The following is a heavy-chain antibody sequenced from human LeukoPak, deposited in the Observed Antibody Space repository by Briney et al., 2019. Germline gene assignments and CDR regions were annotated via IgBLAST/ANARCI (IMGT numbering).Heavy chain of an antibody. V-gene: IGHV3-23*01. CDR1: GFTFSNYA. J-gene: IGHJ4*02. CDR3: ARAGDDIAVAGDFYYFDY. Sequence: PGGSLRLSCEASGFTFSNYAMSWVRQAPGKGLEWVSGICGHGISIYYADSVKGRFTISRDNSKSTLYLVMNSLRAEDTALYYCARAGDDIAVAGDFYYFDYWGQGTLVTVSS. D-gene: IGHD6-19*01. CDR2: ICGHGISI.